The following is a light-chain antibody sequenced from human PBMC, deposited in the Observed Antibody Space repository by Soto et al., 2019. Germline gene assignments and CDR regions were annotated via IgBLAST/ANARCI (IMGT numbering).Light chain of an antibody. J-gene: IGKJ4*01. CDR1: QDIANY. CDR2: DAS. CDR3: QQYENLPPA. Sequence: DIQMTQSPSSLSASVGDRVSITCQASQDIANYLIWYQQKPGKAPKLLIYDASSLETGVPSRFSGSGSGTDFTFTISSLQPEDIATYYCQQYENLPPAFGGGTKVDIK. V-gene: IGKV1-33*01.